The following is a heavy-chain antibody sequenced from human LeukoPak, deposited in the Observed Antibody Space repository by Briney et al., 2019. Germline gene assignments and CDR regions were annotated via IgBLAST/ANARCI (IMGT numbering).Heavy chain of an antibody. CDR3: AGPAQTPGGNSPFVH. CDR1: GGSITTHY. Sequence: SQTLSLTCTVSGGSITTHYWTWIRHPPPNGLEWIGYIYYSGSTKYNPSLKSRVTISVDTSKNQFSLNLTSVTAADTAVYYCAGPAQTPGGNSPFVHWGQGTLVTVCS. D-gene: IGHD4-23*01. V-gene: IGHV4-59*11. CDR2: IYYSGST. J-gene: IGHJ4*02.